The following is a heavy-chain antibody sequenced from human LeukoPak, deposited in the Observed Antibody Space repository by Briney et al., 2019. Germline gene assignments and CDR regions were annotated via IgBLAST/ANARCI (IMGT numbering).Heavy chain of an antibody. V-gene: IGHV3-21*01. CDR2: ISIGSTYV. D-gene: IGHD4/OR15-4a*01. Sequence: GESLRLSCTASGFTFSTYSMNWVRQAPGKGLEWVSYISIGSTYVYYADSVKDRFTVSRDNAKNSLVLQVNSLGAEDTAVYYCARGVSGATALDFWGQGTLVTVSS. CDR1: GFTFSTYS. CDR3: ARGVSGATALDF. J-gene: IGHJ4*02.